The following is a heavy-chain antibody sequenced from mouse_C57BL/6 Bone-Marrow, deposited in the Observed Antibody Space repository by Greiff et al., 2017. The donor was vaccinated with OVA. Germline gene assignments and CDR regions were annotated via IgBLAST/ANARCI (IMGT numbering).Heavy chain of an antibody. D-gene: IGHD1-1*02. CDR2: SRNKANDYTT. J-gene: IGHJ2*01. CDR1: GFTFSDFY. CDR3: ARDRRGTFDY. Sequence: EVKLVESGGGLVQSGRSLRLSCATSGFTFSDFYMEWVRQAPGKGLEWIAASRNKANDYTTEYSASVKGRFIVSRDTSQSILYLQMNALRAEDTTIYYCARDRRGTFDYWGEGTTLTVSS. V-gene: IGHV7-1*01.